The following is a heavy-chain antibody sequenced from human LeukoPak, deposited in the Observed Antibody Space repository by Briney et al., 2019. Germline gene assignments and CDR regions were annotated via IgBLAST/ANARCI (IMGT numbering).Heavy chain of an antibody. CDR3: AKDRVDGSGSQFDS. J-gene: IGHJ4*02. CDR1: GFTLSNHA. Sequence: GGSLRLSCAASGFTLSNHAMILVRQAPGKGLEWVSSISGSGAMTYYADSVKGRFTISRDNAMDTLYLQMNSLRADDTAVYYCAKDRVDGSGSQFDSWGQGSLVIVSS. V-gene: IGHV3-23*01. CDR2: ISGSGAMT. D-gene: IGHD3-10*01.